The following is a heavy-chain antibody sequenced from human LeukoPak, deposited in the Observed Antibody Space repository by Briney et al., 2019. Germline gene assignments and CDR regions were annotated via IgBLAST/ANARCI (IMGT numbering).Heavy chain of an antibody. CDR1: GFTFSSFW. CDR3: ARDKSVGATPFDY. D-gene: IGHD1-26*01. CDR2: IKQDGGEK. Sequence: GGSLRLSCAASGFTFSSFWMGWVRQAPGKGLERVANIKQDGGEKYYVDSVKGRFTISRDNAKNSLYLQMNSLRAEDTAVYYCARDKSVGATPFDYWGQGTLVTVSS. J-gene: IGHJ4*02. V-gene: IGHV3-7*05.